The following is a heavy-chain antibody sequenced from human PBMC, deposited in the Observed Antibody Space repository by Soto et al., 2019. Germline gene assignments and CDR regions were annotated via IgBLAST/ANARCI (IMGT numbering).Heavy chain of an antibody. CDR1: GGSISSGGYY. CDR2: IYYSGST. J-gene: IGHJ4*02. Sequence: QVQLQESGPGLVKPSQTLSLTCTVSGGSISSGGYYWSWIRQHPGEGLEWIGYIYYSGSTYYNPSLKSRVSISLDTSKNQFSLKLSSVTAADTALYYCARDSPYYGNYYFDFWGQGTLVTVSS. CDR3: ARDSPYYGNYYFDF. D-gene: IGHD4-17*01. V-gene: IGHV4-31*03.